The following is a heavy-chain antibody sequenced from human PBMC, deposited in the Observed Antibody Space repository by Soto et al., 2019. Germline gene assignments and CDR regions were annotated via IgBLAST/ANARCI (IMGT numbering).Heavy chain of an antibody. Sequence: QVQLQESGPGLVKPSQTLSLTCTVSGGSISSGGYYWSWIRQHPGKGLEWIGHINYSGRTYYNSPLKSRVSITVDTSKNQFSLKLSSVTAADTAIYSCARDYNRRPVGWFDPWGQGTLVTVSS. CDR1: GGSISSGGYY. CDR3: ARDYNRRPVGWFDP. V-gene: IGHV4-31*03. CDR2: INYSGRT. D-gene: IGHD3-10*01. J-gene: IGHJ5*02.